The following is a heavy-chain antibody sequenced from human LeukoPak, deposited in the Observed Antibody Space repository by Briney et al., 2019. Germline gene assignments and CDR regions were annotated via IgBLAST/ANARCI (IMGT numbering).Heavy chain of an antibody. D-gene: IGHD2-15*01. J-gene: IGHJ6*03. CDR1: GYTFTSYY. CDR2: INPSGGST. CDR3: ARASGCSGGSCYSGDYYYYMDV. Sequence: ASVKVSCKASGYTFTSYYMHWVRQAPGQGLEWMGIINPSGGSTSYAQKFQGRVTMTRDTSTSTVYMELSSLRSEDTAVYYCARASGCSGGSCYSGDYYYYMDVWGKGTTVTVSS. V-gene: IGHV1-46*01.